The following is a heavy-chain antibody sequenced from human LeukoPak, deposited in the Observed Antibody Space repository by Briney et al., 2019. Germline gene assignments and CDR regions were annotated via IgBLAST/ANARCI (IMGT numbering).Heavy chain of an antibody. V-gene: IGHV7-4-1*02. D-gene: IGHD2-2*01. CDR1: GYTFTSYA. CDR3: ARAVPAAMPPNFDY. Sequence: GASVKVSCKASGYTFTSYAMNWVRQAPGQGFEWMGWINTNTGNPTYAQGFTGRCVFSLATSVSTAYLQISSLKAEDTAVYYCARAVPAAMPPNFDYWGQGTLVTVSS. CDR2: INTNTGNP. J-gene: IGHJ4*02.